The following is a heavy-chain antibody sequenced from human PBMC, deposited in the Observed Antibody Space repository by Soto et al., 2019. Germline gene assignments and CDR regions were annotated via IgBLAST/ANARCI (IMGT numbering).Heavy chain of an antibody. D-gene: IGHD2-2*01. CDR2: IYHSGST. V-gene: IGHV4-30-2*01. CDR1: GGSISSGGYS. Sequence: PSETLSLTCAVSGGSISSGGYSWSWIRQPPGKGLEWIGYIYHSGSTYYTPSLKSRVTISVDRSKNQFSRKLSSVTAADTAVYYCARVPDRWGQGTLVTVSS. CDR3: ARVPDR. J-gene: IGHJ5*02.